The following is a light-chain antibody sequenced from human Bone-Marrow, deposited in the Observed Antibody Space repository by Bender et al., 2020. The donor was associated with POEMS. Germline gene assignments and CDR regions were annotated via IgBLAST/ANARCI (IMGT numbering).Light chain of an antibody. J-gene: IGLJ3*02. Sequence: QSALTQPASVSGSPGQSITISCTGTNSDVGTYNLVSWYQQHPDKAPKLIIYEGTKRPSGVSSRFSGSKSGNTASLTISGLQAEDEADYFCSSYTALTTAVFGGGTRLTVL. CDR2: EGT. CDR3: SSYTALTTAV. V-gene: IGLV2-14*02. CDR1: NSDVGTYNL.